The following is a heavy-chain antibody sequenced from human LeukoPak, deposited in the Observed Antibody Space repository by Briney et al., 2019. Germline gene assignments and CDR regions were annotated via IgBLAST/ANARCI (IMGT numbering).Heavy chain of an antibody. CDR3: ARGADRWNYFDY. D-gene: IGHD4-23*01. J-gene: IGHJ4*02. V-gene: IGHV3-53*01. CDR2: IYSGGKT. Sequence: PGGSLRLSCAAPGFTVSSNFLSWVRQAPGKGLEWVSVIYSGGKTCYADSVKGRFTISRDNSKNTLYLQMNSLRAEDTAVYYCARGADRWNYFDYWGQGTLVTVSS. CDR1: GFTVSSNF.